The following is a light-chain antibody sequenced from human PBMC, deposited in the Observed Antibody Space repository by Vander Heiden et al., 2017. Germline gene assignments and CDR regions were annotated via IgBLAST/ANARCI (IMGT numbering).Light chain of an antibody. J-gene: IGKJ1*01. Sequence: DIVMTQSPDSLAVSLGERATINCKSSQSVLYTSNNKNYLAWYQQKPGQPPKLLIYWASTRESGVPDRFSGSGYGTDFTLTISSLQAEDVAVYYCQHYDSSPRKSFGHGVRVGLK. CDR1: QSVLYTSNNKNY. V-gene: IGKV4-1*01. CDR3: QHYDSSPRKS. CDR2: WAS.